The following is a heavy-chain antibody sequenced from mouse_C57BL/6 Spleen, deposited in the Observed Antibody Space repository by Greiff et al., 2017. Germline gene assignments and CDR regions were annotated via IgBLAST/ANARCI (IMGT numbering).Heavy chain of an antibody. J-gene: IGHJ4*01. Sequence: EVKLQESGGGLVQPGGSMKLSCVASGFTFSNYWMNWVRQSPGQGLEWVAQIRLKSDNYATHYAESVKGRFTISRDDSKCIVYLQMNNLRAEDTGIYYCTASYYAMDYWGQGTSVTVSS. CDR3: TASYYAMDY. CDR2: IRLKSDNYAT. CDR1: GFTFSNYW. V-gene: IGHV6-3*01.